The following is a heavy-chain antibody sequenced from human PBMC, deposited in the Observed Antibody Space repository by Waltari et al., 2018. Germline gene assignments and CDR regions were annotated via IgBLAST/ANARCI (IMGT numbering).Heavy chain of an antibody. D-gene: IGHD1-26*01. Sequence: QVQLVESGGGVVQPGRSLRLPCARSGFTFSSYAMHWVRTAQGKGLEWVAVISYDGSNKYYADSVKGRFTISRDNSKNTLYLQMNSLRAEDTAVYYCARDRGHSGSYLPYFDYWGQGTLVTVSS. CDR3: ARDRGHSGSYLPYFDY. CDR1: GFTFSSYA. CDR2: ISYDGSNK. V-gene: IGHV3-30-3*01. J-gene: IGHJ4*02.